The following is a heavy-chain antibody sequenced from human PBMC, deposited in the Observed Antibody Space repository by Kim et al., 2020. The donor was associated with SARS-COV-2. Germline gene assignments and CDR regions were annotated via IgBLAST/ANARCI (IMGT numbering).Heavy chain of an antibody. V-gene: IGHV3-30*04. Sequence: GGSLRLSCAASGFTFSSYAMHWVRQAPGKGLEWVTVTSYDGSNKYYADSVKGRFTISRDNSKNTLYLQMNSLRAEDTAVYYCARGGWFGELRDAFDIWGQGTMVTVSS. J-gene: IGHJ3*02. CDR2: TSYDGSNK. CDR1: GFTFSSYA. D-gene: IGHD3-10*01. CDR3: ARGGWFGELRDAFDI.